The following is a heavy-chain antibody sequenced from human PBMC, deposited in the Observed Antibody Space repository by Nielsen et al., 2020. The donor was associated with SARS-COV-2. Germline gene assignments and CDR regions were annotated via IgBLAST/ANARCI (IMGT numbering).Heavy chain of an antibody. CDR3: ARDGYSSG. CDR1: GGSFRGYY. D-gene: IGHD6-19*01. J-gene: IGHJ6*02. Sequence: SETLSLTCAVYGGSFRGYYWSWIRQPPGKGLEWIGEINHSGSTNYNPSLKSRVTISVDTSKNQFSLKLSSVTAADTAVYYCARDGYSSGWGQGTTVTVSS. CDR2: INHSGST. V-gene: IGHV4-34*01.